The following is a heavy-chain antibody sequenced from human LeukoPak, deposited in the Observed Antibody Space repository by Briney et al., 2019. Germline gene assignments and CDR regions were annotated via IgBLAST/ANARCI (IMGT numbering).Heavy chain of an antibody. V-gene: IGHV4-4*07. CDR1: GSSISSYY. Sequence: PXETLSLTCTVSGSSISSYYWTWIRQPAGKGLEWIGRIYGSGSTNYNPSLKSRVTMSVDTSKNQFSLKLSSVTAADTALYYCARDPPASSSTHSSSWSFDYWGQGALVAVSS. CDR3: ARDPPASSSTHSSSWSFDY. CDR2: IYGSGST. J-gene: IGHJ4*02. D-gene: IGHD6-13*01.